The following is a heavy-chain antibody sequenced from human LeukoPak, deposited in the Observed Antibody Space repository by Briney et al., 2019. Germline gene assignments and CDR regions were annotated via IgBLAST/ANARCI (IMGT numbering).Heavy chain of an antibody. V-gene: IGHV3-30-3*01. CDR2: ISYDGSNK. Sequence: GGSLRLSCAASGFTFSSYAMHWVRQAPGKGLERVAVISYDGSNKYYADSVKGRFTISRDNSKNTLYLQMNSLRAEDTAVYYCARDLSYYFDYWGQGTLVTVSS. CDR3: ARDLSYYFDY. CDR1: GFTFSSYA. J-gene: IGHJ4*02.